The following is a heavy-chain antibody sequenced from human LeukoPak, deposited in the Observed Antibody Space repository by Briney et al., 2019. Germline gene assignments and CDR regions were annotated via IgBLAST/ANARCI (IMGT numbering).Heavy chain of an antibody. V-gene: IGHV3-23*01. J-gene: IGHJ6*02. Sequence: PGGSLRLSCAASGFTFSSYAMSWVCQAPGKGLEWVSAISGSGGSTYYADSVKGRFTISRDNSKNTLYLQMNSLRAEDTAVYYCAKERRESYDILTGYYLYYYYGMDVWGQGTTVTVSS. CDR2: ISGSGGST. D-gene: IGHD3-9*01. CDR3: AKERRESYDILTGYYLYYYYGMDV. CDR1: GFTFSSYA.